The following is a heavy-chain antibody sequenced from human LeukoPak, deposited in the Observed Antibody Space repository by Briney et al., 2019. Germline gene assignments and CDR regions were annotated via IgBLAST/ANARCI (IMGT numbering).Heavy chain of an antibody. D-gene: IGHD6-13*01. CDR2: ISCSSDFI. Sequence: GGSLRLSCAASGFTFFNYSMNWVRQAPGKGLEWVSSISCSSDFIYYADSLKGRFTISRDNAKNSLYLQMNSLRAEDTAVYYCARDLGGGSRSLFDYWGQGTLVTVSS. CDR3: ARDLGGGSRSLFDY. V-gene: IGHV3-21*01. J-gene: IGHJ4*02. CDR1: GFTFFNYS.